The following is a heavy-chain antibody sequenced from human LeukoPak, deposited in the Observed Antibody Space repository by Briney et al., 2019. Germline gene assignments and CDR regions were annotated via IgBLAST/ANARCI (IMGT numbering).Heavy chain of an antibody. CDR1: GFIFSDYY. Sequence: GGSLRLSCAASGFIFSDYYMSWIRQAPGKGLEWVSYISSSASTIYYADSVKGRFTISRDNSKNTLYLQMNSLRAEDTAVYYCARGYYYDSSGYYFRRGGGRNAFDIWGQGTMVTVSS. D-gene: IGHD3-22*01. V-gene: IGHV3-11*01. J-gene: IGHJ3*02. CDR3: ARGYYYDSSGYYFRRGGGRNAFDI. CDR2: ISSSASTI.